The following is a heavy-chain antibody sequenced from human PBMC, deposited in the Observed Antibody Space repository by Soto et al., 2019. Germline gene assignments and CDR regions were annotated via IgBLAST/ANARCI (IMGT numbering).Heavy chain of an antibody. Sequence: PGGSLRLSCAASGFTFSSYAMHWVRQAPGKGLEWVAVISYDGSNKYYADSVKGRFTISRDNSKNTLYLQMNSLRAEDTAVYYCARDILRLYSYGTSYGMDVWGQGTTVTVS. J-gene: IGHJ6*02. CDR3: ARDILRLYSYGTSYGMDV. CDR1: GFTFSSYA. CDR2: ISYDGSNK. D-gene: IGHD5-18*01. V-gene: IGHV3-30-3*01.